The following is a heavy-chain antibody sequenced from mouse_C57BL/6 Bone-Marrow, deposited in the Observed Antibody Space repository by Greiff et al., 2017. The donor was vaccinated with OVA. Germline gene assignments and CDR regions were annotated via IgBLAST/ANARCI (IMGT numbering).Heavy chain of an antibody. V-gene: IGHV2-9-1*01. Sequence: QVQLQQSGPGLVAPSQSLSITCTVSGFSLTSYAISWVRQPPGKGLEWLGVIWTGGGTNYNSALKSRLSISKDNSKSQVFLKMNSLQTDDTARYYCARSDGYYIYWYFDVWGTGTTVTVSS. J-gene: IGHJ1*03. CDR2: IWTGGGT. CDR1: GFSLTSYA. CDR3: ARSDGYYIYWYFDV. D-gene: IGHD2-3*01.